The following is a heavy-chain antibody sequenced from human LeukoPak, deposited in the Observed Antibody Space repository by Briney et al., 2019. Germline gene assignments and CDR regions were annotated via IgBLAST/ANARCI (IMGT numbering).Heavy chain of an antibody. V-gene: IGHV3-74*01. J-gene: IGHJ4*02. CDR3: ARGPRFYSSSSSGWLADY. Sequence: GGSLRLSCAASGFTFSSYWMHWVRQAPGEGLGWVSRINTDGSSTSYADSVKGRFTISRDNAKNTVYLQMNSLRAEDTAVYYCARGPRFYSSSSSGWLADYWGQGTLVTVSS. CDR2: INTDGSST. CDR1: GFTFSSYW. D-gene: IGHD6-6*01.